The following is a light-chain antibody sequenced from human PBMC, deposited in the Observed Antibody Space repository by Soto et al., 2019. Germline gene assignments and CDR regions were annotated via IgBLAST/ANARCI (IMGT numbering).Light chain of an antibody. CDR3: HQYGRSPQWT. J-gene: IGKJ1*01. CDR1: QSVSSSY. V-gene: IGKV3-20*01. Sequence: EIVLTQSPGTLSLSPGERATLSCRASQSVSSSYLAWYQQKPGQAPRLLIYGASSRATGIPDRFSGSGSGTDFTLTINRLEPEDFAVYYCHQYGRSPQWTFGQGTKVEIK. CDR2: GAS.